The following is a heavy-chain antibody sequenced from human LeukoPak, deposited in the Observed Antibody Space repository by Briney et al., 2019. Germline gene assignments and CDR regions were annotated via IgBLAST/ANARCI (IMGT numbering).Heavy chain of an antibody. CDR3: ARRIAAADAFDI. V-gene: IGHV4-59*08. D-gene: IGHD6-13*01. J-gene: IGHJ3*02. CDR1: GGSISSYY. Sequence: SETLSLTCIVSGGSISSYYWSWIRQPPGKGLEWIGYISDSGSTNYNASLKSRVTISVDTSKNQFSLKLSSVTAADTAVYYCARRIAAADAFDIWGQGIMVIVSS. CDR2: ISDSGST.